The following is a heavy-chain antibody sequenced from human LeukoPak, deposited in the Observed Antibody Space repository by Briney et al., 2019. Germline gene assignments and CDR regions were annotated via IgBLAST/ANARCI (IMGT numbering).Heavy chain of an antibody. CDR3: ARDGQGYYYDSSGYSD. Sequence: ASLKVSSKASGGTFSSYAISWVPQAPVQGLEWMGRIIRIFGTANYTQQVQGRVTITTDESTSTAYMELSSLRSEDTAVYYCARDGQGYYYDSSGYSDWGQGTLVTVSS. CDR2: IIRIFGTA. D-gene: IGHD3-22*01. V-gene: IGHV1-69*05. J-gene: IGHJ4*02. CDR1: GGTFSSYA.